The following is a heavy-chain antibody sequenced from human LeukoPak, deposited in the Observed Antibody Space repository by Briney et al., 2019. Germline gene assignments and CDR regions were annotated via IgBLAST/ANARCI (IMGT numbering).Heavy chain of an antibody. D-gene: IGHD6-19*01. V-gene: IGHV3-9*01. CDR1: GFTFDDYA. J-gene: IGHJ4*02. Sequence: GGSLRLSCAASGFTFDDYAMHWVRQAPGKGLEWVSGISWNSGSIGYADSVKGRFTISRDNAKNSLYLQMNSLRAEDTVLYYCAKSRFDYSSGWYYFDYWGQGTLVTVSS. CDR3: AKSRFDYSSGWYYFDY. CDR2: ISWNSGSI.